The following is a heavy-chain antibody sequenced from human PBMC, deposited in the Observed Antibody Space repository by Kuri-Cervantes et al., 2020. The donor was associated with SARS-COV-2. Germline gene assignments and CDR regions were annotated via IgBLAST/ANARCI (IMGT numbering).Heavy chain of an antibody. CDR2: IRSKAYGGTT. V-gene: IGHV3-49*04. CDR1: GFTFGDHA. CDR3: TNNDFWSGYYIDY. D-gene: IGHD3-3*01. J-gene: IGHJ4*02. Sequence: GGSLRLSCAASGFTFGDHAMSWVRQAPGKGLEWVGFIRSKAYGGTTEYAASVKGRFTISRDDSKSIAYLQMNSLKTEDTAVYYCTNNDFWSGYYIDYWGQGTLVTVSS.